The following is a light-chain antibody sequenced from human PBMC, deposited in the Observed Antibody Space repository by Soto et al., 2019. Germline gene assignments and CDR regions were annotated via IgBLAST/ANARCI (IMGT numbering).Light chain of an antibody. J-gene: IGKJ4*01. CDR3: QQYNSYSLT. Sequence: DIQMTQSPSTLSVSVGDRVTITCRASQSISSWLAWYQQKPGKAPKLLIYKASSLESGVPSKFSGSGSGTKFTLTISSLQPDDFATYYCQQYNSYSLTFGGGTKVEIK. CDR1: QSISSW. CDR2: KAS. V-gene: IGKV1-5*03.